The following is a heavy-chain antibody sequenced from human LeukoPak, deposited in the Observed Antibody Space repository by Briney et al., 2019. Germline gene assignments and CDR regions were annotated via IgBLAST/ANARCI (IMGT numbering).Heavy chain of an antibody. Sequence: GASVKVSCKTSGYTFTNYGISWVRQAPGQGLEWMGIINPSGGSTSYAQKFQGRVTMTRNMSTSTVYMELSSLRSEDTAVYYCARLITMTNDYWGQGTLVTVSS. CDR3: ARLITMTNDY. CDR1: GYTFTNYG. D-gene: IGHD3-22*01. V-gene: IGHV1-46*01. J-gene: IGHJ4*02. CDR2: INPSGGST.